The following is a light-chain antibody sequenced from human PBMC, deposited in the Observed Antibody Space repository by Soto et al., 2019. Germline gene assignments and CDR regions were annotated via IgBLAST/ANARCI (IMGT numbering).Light chain of an antibody. CDR2: EVS. V-gene: IGLV2-23*02. J-gene: IGLJ1*01. CDR1: SSDVGSYNL. CDR3: CSYAGSHDV. Sequence: QSVLTQPASVSGSPGQSITISCTGTSSDVGSYNLVSWYQQHPGKAPKLMIYEVSKWPSGISNRCSGSKSGNTASLTISGLQAEDEGDYYWCSYAGSHDVFGTGTKVTVL.